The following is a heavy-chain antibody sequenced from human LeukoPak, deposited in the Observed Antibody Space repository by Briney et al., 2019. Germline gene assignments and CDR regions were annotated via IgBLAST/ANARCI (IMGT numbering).Heavy chain of an antibody. D-gene: IGHD4-11*01. CDR2: ISSSGSTI. CDR1: GFTFSDYY. V-gene: IGHV3-11*01. CDR3: ARDEGILAYSNYGFDY. J-gene: IGHJ4*02. Sequence: GGSLRLSCAASGFTFSDYYMSWIRQAPGEGREWVSYISSSGSTIYYADSVKGRFTISRDNAKNSLYLQMNSLRAEDTAVYYCARDEGILAYSNYGFDYWGQGTLVTVSS.